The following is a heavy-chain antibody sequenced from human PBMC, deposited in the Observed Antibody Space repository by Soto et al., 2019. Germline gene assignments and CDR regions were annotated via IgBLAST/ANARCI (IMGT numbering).Heavy chain of an antibody. J-gene: IGHJ4*02. CDR1: GFTFSRLA. V-gene: IGHV3-23*01. CDR3: GEDGTRTDGWYYFDY. D-gene: IGHD6-19*01. Sequence: PGGSLRLSCAASGFTFSRLAMGWVRQAPGKGLEWVSVIDYSGGTTYYTDSVKGRFTISRDNSKKMLFLQMNSLRAEDTAVYFCGEDGTRTDGWYYFDYWGQGALVTVSS. CDR2: IDYSGGTT.